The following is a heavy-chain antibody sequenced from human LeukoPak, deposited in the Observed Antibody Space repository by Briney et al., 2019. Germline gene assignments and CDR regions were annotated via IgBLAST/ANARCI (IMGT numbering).Heavy chain of an antibody. CDR2: ISAYNGNT. V-gene: IGHV1-18*01. J-gene: IGHJ4*02. CDR3: ARAGLGRFSSGYDY. CDR1: GYTFTSYG. Sequence: ASVKVSCKASGYTFTSYGISWVRQAPGQGLEWMGWISAYNGNTNYAQKLQGRVTMTTDTSTSTAYMELRSLRSDDTAVYYCARAGLGRFSSGYDYWRQGTLVTVSS. D-gene: IGHD3-22*01.